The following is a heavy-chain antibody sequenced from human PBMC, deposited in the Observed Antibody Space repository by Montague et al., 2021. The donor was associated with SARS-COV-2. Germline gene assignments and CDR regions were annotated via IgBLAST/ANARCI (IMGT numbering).Heavy chain of an antibody. V-gene: IGHV4-38-2*01. CDR1: GFSISSGFY. J-gene: IGHJ4*02. CDR2: VYHSGYT. D-gene: IGHD5-12*01. CDR3: ARRGYTGSDYFDY. Sequence: SETLSLTCSVAGFSISSGFYGAWIRQSPGKGPECIGTVYHSGYTXXNPSLKGRVTVSIDTSKNQFSLTVTSVTAADTAVYFCARRGYTGSDYFDYWGQGTLVTVSS.